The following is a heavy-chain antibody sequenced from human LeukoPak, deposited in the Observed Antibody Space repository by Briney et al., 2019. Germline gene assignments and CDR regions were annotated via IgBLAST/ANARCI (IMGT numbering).Heavy chain of an antibody. Sequence: SSETLSLTCTVPGGSISSYYWSWIRRPPGKGLEWIGYIYYSGTTYYNPSLKSRVTISVDTSKNQFSLKLSSVTAADTAVYYCARGSLAYYYYSMDVWGKGTTVTVSS. V-gene: IGHV4-59*01. CDR1: GGSISSYY. CDR2: IYYSGTT. CDR3: ARGSLAYYYYSMDV. J-gene: IGHJ6*03. D-gene: IGHD3-16*01.